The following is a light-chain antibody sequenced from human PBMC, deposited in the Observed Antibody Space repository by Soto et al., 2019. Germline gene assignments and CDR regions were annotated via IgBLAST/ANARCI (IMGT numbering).Light chain of an antibody. J-gene: IGKJ4*01. CDR1: QSISNY. V-gene: IGKV1-39*01. CDR3: HQSYGTPLT. CDR2: AAS. Sequence: DMEMTQSPSSLSASVVDRVTITCRASQSISNYLKWYQHKPGKVPKLLIYAASSLQSGVPTRFSGSGSGTDFTLTISSLQPEDFATYYCHQSYGTPLTFGGGTKIEIK.